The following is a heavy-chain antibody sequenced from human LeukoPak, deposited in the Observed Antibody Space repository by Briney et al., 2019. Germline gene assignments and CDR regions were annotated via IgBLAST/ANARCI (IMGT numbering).Heavy chain of an antibody. CDR1: GGSISSSSYY. Sequence: SETLSLTCTVSGGSISSSSYYWGWIRQPPGKGLEWIGSIYYSGSTYYNPSLKSRVTISVDTSKNQFSLKLSSVTAADTAVYYCAKGKGSSGTWDYFDYWGQGTLVTVSS. J-gene: IGHJ4*02. CDR2: IYYSGST. D-gene: IGHD6-19*01. CDR3: AKGKGSSGTWDYFDY. V-gene: IGHV4-39*01.